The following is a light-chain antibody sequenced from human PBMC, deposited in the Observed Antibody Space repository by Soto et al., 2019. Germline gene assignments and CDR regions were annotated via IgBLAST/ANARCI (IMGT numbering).Light chain of an antibody. J-gene: IGKJ1*01. CDR2: KAS. CDR3: QQYNSYRT. CDR1: QSISSW. V-gene: IGKV1-5*03. Sequence: DIQMTQSPSTLSASVGDRVTITCRASQSISSWLAWYQQKPGKAPKLLIYKASSLESGVPSRFSGSVSGTEFTLTISSLQPDDFATYYSQQYNSYRTFGHGTKVEIK.